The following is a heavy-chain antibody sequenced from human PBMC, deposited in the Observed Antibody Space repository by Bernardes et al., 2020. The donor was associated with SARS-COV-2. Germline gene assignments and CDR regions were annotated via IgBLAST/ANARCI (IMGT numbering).Heavy chain of an antibody. Sequence: GGSLLLSCAASGFTFRHSWLTWVRQAPGPGLEWVANIKQDGSEKYCVDSVKGRFTFSRDNAKNSLFLQMNSLRGEDTAVYYCARARFYASGTYSPIDLWGQGTLVTVSA. J-gene: IGHJ5*02. CDR2: IKQDGSEK. D-gene: IGHD3-10*01. V-gene: IGHV3-7*01. CDR3: ARARFYASGTYSPIDL. CDR1: GFTFRHSW.